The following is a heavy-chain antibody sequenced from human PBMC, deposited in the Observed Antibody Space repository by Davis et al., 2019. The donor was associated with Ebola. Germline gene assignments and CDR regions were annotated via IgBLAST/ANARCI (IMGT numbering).Heavy chain of an antibody. CDR1: GFTFSSYA. Sequence: GESLKISCAVSGFTFSSYAMTWVRQAPGKGLEWVSTISGSTGNTHYADSVKGRFTISRDNSKNTLYLQMNSLRAEDTALYYCVKKGHYDSSGYYGPFDYWGQGTLVTVSS. J-gene: IGHJ4*02. CDR2: ISGSTGNT. D-gene: IGHD3-22*01. CDR3: VKKGHYDSSGYYGPFDY. V-gene: IGHV3-23*01.